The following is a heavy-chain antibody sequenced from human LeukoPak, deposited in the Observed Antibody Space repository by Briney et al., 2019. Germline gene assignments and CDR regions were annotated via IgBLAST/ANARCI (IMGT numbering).Heavy chain of an antibody. Sequence: GGSLRLSCAASGFTFSSYGMSWVRQAPGKGLEWVSAISSTGGTTYYADSVKGRFTISRDNSKNTPYLQMNSLRAEDTAVYYCASQSGYSGYEFWGQGTLATVSS. CDR1: GFTFSSYG. CDR3: ASQSGYSGYEF. D-gene: IGHD5-12*01. J-gene: IGHJ4*02. CDR2: ISSTGGTT. V-gene: IGHV3-23*01.